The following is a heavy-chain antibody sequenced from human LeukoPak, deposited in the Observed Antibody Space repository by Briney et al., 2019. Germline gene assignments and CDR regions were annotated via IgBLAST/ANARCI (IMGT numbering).Heavy chain of an antibody. Sequence: GGSLRLSCAASGFTFSTYSMNWVRQAPGKGLEWVSCITSSSSYIYYADSVKGRFSISRDNAKNSLYLQMNSLRAEDTAVYYCARDNGGYDYYYYYGMDVWGQGTTVTVSS. D-gene: IGHD5-12*01. V-gene: IGHV3-21*01. CDR2: ITSSSSYI. CDR1: GFTFSTYS. J-gene: IGHJ6*02. CDR3: ARDNGGYDYYYYYGMDV.